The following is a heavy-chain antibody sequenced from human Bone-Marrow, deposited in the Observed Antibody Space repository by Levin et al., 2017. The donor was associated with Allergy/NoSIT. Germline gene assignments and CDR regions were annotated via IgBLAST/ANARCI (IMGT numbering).Heavy chain of an antibody. CDR1: SDSLAKYW. D-gene: IGHD3-22*01. J-gene: IGHJ4*02. V-gene: IGHV5-51*01. CDR2: IYPGDSDT. CDR3: ARGSDISGYYFDF. Sequence: GESLKISCKTSSDSLAKYWIGWVRQMPGKGLEWMGIIYPGDSDTRYNPSFQALITISADKSISTAYLQWSSLKTSDTTTYYCARGSDISGYYFDFWGQGTLVTVSS.